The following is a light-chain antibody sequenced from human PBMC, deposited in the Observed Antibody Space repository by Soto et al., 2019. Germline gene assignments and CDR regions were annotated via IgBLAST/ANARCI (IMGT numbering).Light chain of an antibody. CDR3: SSYTSSSLCV. V-gene: IGLV2-14*01. CDR1: SSDVGGYNY. J-gene: IGLJ1*01. Sequence: QSVLTQPASVSGSPGQSITISCTGTSSDVGGYNYVSWYQQHPGKAPKLMIYEVSNRPSGVSNRFSGSKSGNTASLTISGLQAEHEADYYCSSYTSSSLCVFGTGTKVT. CDR2: EVS.